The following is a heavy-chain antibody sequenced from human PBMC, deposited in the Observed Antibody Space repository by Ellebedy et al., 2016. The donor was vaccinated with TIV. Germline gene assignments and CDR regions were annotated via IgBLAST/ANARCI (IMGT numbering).Heavy chain of an antibody. V-gene: IGHV1-46*01. CDR1: GYTFTSDL. CDR3: AIEGGVYFFDY. Sequence: AASVKVSCKASGYTFTSDLIHWVRQAPGQGLEWMGVINPSNGGTGYAQKFQGRVTMTRDTSASTVYMELSSLRSEDTAVYYCAIEGGVYFFDYWGQGTLVTVSS. J-gene: IGHJ4*02. D-gene: IGHD1-26*01. CDR2: INPSNGGT.